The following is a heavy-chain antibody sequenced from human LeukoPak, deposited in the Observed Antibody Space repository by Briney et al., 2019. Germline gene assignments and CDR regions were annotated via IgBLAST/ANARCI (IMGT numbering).Heavy chain of an antibody. Sequence: GGSLRLSCAASGLTFNNHAMSWVRQAPGEGLEWVSAISGSGGSTYYADSVKGRFTISRDNSKNTLYLQMNSLRAEDTAVYYCAKSGSLRYFDWLLSNNDFFDYWGQGTLVTVSS. CDR2: ISGSGGST. J-gene: IGHJ4*02. D-gene: IGHD3-9*01. V-gene: IGHV3-23*01. CDR1: GLTFNNHA. CDR3: AKSGSLRYFDWLLSNNDFFDY.